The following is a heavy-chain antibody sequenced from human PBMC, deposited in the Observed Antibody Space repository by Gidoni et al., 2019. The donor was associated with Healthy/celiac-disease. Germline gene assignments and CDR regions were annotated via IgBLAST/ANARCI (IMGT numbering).Heavy chain of an antibody. CDR2: ISSSSSYI. D-gene: IGHD4-17*01. CDR1: GFTFSSYS. J-gene: IGHJ4*02. Sequence: EVQLVESGGGLVKPGGSLRLSCAASGFTFSSYSMNWVRQAPGKGLEWVSSISSSSSYIYYADSVKGRFTISRDNAKNSLYLQMNSLRAEDTAVYYCARAFHDYGEVGYWGQGTLVTVSS. V-gene: IGHV3-21*01. CDR3: ARAFHDYGEVGY.